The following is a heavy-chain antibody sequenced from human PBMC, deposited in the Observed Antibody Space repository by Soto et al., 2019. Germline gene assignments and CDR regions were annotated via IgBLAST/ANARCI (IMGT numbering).Heavy chain of an antibody. CDR2: IIPIFGTA. Sequence: QAPGQGLEWMGGIIPIFGTANYAQKFQGRVTITADESTSTAYMELSSLRSEDTAVYYCASSQIDYLFDYWGQGTLVTSP. D-gene: IGHD4-17*01. J-gene: IGHJ4*02. V-gene: IGHV1-69*01. CDR3: ASSQIDYLFDY.